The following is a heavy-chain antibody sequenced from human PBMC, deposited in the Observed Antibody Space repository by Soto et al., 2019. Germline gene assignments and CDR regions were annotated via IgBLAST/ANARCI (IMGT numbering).Heavy chain of an antibody. CDR3: ARDLATIFGVVNPLNI. V-gene: IGHV3-30-3*01. J-gene: IGHJ3*02. D-gene: IGHD3-3*01. Sequence: QVQLVESGGGVVQPGRSLRLSCAASGFTFSSYAMHWVRQAPGKGLEWMAVISYDGSNKYYADSVKGRFTISRDNSKNTLYLQMNSLRAEDTAVYYCARDLATIFGVVNPLNIWGQGTMVTVSS. CDR2: ISYDGSNK. CDR1: GFTFSSYA.